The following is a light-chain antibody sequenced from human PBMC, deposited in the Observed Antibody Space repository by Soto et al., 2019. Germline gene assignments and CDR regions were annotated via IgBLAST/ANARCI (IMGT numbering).Light chain of an antibody. CDR2: DVS. Sequence: ETVLTQSPANLSLPPGEGATLSCRASQSVDNYLAWYQQKPRRAPSLLIYDVSNSATRTPARFSGSGSGTDFTLSISSLEHEDFAVYYCQQRSNRPRFTFGPGTKVDIK. V-gene: IGKV3-11*01. CDR3: QQRSNRPRFT. J-gene: IGKJ3*01. CDR1: QSVDNY.